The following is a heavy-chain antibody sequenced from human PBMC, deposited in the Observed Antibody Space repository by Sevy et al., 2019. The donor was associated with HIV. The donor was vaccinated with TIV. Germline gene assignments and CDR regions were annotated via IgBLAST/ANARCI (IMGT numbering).Heavy chain of an antibody. D-gene: IGHD6-13*01. J-gene: IGHJ4*02. CDR3: ATSGYSSSWYALDY. CDR2: IYSGRST. V-gene: IGHV3-53*01. Sequence: GGSLRLSCAASGFTVSSKYMTWVRQAPGKGLEWVSLIYSGRSTYYVDSVKGRFTISRDNSRNTVYLQINSLRAEDTAVYYCATSGYSSSWYALDYWGQGALVTVSS. CDR1: GFTVSSKY.